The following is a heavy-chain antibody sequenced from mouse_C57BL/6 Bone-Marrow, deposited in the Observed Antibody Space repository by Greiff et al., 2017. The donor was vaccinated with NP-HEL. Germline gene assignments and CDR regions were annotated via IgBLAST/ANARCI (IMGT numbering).Heavy chain of an antibody. CDR1: GYTFTSYW. CDR2: IYPGSGST. Sequence: VQLQQSGAELVKPGASVKMSCKASGYTFTSYWITWVKQRPGQGLEWIGDIYPGSGSTNYNEKFKSKATLTVDTSSSTAYMQLSSLTSEDSAVYYCARARGRVSSDYWGQGTTLTVSS. V-gene: IGHV1-55*01. CDR3: ARARGRVSSDY. J-gene: IGHJ2*01.